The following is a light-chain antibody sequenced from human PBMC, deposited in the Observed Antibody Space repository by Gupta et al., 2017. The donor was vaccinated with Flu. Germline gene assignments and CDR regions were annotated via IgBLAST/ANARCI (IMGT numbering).Light chain of an antibody. V-gene: IGKV1-5*03. J-gene: IGKJ1*01. Sequence: DIQMRQPPSTLSAFVGDRVTITCRASQSIITYLAWYQQKPGKAPKLLSYQASRLDSGVPSSVSGSGSGTEFTLTIISLQPYDFATYYCQQNDTYWTFGQGTKVEIK. CDR3: QQNDTYWT. CDR1: QSIITY. CDR2: QAS.